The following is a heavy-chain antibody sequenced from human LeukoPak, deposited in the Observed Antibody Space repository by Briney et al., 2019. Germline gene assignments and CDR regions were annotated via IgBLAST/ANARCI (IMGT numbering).Heavy chain of an antibody. CDR2: IYSGGST. J-gene: IGHJ6*03. Sequence: GGSLRLSCAASGFTVSSTYMTWVRQAPGKGLEWVSVIYSGGSTYYADSVKGRFTISRDGSKNTLHLQMNSLRAEDTAVYYCARVRGYDFWSGYYTLKPNLIYMDVWGKGTTVTVSS. D-gene: IGHD3-3*01. V-gene: IGHV3-66*01. CDR1: GFTVSSTY. CDR3: ARVRGYDFWSGYYTLKPNLIYMDV.